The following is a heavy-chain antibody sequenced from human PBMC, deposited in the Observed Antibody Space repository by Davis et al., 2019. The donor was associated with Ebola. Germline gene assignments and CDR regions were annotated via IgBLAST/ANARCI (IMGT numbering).Heavy chain of an antibody. V-gene: IGHV3-21*04. D-gene: IGHD1-26*01. CDR3: AKDTSNIWFDI. CDR1: GFTFSSYN. Sequence: GGSLRLSCAASGFTFSSYNIIWARQSPGKGLEWVSSISSASTYIHFAEAVKGRFTIFRDNSKNTLYRQMNGLRVEDTAIYYCAKDTSNIWFDIWGQGTNVTVSS. CDR2: ISSASTYI. J-gene: IGHJ3*02.